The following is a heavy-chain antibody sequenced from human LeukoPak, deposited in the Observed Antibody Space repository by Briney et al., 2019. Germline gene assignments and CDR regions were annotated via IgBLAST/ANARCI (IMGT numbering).Heavy chain of an antibody. CDR1: GGSISSYY. CDR3: ARGSRGGRDGYNLDY. J-gene: IGHJ4*02. V-gene: IGHV4-59*08. Sequence: SETLSLTCTVSGGSISSYYWSWIRQPPGKGLEWIGYIYYSGSTNYNPSLKSRVTISVDTSKNQFSLKLSSVTAADTAVYFCARGSRGGRDGYNLDYWGQGTLVTVSS. D-gene: IGHD5-24*01. CDR2: IYYSGST.